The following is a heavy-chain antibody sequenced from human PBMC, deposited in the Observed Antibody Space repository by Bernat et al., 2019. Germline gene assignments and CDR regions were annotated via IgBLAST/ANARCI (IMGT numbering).Heavy chain of an antibody. D-gene: IGHD4-17*01. V-gene: IGHV4-39*01. CDR3: ARRGGVTTDYYYMDV. CDR2: VYYSGST. Sequence: QMQLEESGPGLVKPSETLSLNCSVSGGSISITSYYWAWIRQPPGEGLEWIGTVYYSGSTNYNPSLKSLATISVDTSKNQFSLKLSSVTAADTAVYYCARRGGVTTDYYYMDVWGKGTTVTVSS. CDR1: GGSISITSYY. J-gene: IGHJ6*03.